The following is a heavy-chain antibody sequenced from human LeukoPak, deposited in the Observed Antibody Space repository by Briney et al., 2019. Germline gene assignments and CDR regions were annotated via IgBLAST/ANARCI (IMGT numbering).Heavy chain of an antibody. CDR1: GGTFSSYA. D-gene: IGHD3-3*01. V-gene: IGHV1-69*13. J-gene: IGHJ4*02. CDR3: ARGVLRFLEWLLY. Sequence: SVKVSCXASGGTFSSYAISWVRQAPGQGLEWMGGIIPIFGTANYAQKFQGRVTITADESTSTAYMELSSLRSEDTAVYYCARGVLRFLEWLLYWGQGTLVTVSS. CDR2: IIPIFGTA.